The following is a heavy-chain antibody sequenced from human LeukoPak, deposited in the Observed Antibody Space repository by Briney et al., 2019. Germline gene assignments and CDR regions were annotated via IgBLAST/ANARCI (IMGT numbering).Heavy chain of an antibody. Sequence: PGGSLRLACEGVGVTLDDYGMTWVRQTPGKGLEWVSRIDTDGSTTTYADSVKGRFTISRDNAKNTVYLQINSLRAEDTAAYYCATLNSFGNDYWGQGVLVTVSS. CDR1: GVTLDDYG. CDR3: ATLNSFGNDY. D-gene: IGHD5-18*01. V-gene: IGHV3-74*01. CDR2: IDTDGSTT. J-gene: IGHJ4*02.